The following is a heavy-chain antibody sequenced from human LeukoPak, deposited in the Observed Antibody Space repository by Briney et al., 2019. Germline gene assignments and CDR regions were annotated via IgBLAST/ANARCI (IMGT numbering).Heavy chain of an antibody. V-gene: IGHV3-48*02. CDR2: ISWGSNVI. J-gene: IGHJ4*02. CDR1: GFTFSTYS. Sequence: GGSLRLSCAASGFTFSTYSMNWVRQAPGKGLEWLSYISWGSNVIYYADSVKGRFTTSRDDAKNSLFLQMNSLTDEDTAVYYCARDPGYSYALDYWGRGTLVTVSS. D-gene: IGHD5-18*01. CDR3: ARDPGYSYALDY.